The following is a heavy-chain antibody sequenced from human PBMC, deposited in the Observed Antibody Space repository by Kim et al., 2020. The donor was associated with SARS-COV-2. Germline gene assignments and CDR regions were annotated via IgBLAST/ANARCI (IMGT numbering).Heavy chain of an antibody. V-gene: IGHV4-59*13. CDR3: ARGGGWYSPGVYFDY. CDR1: GGSISSYY. D-gene: IGHD6-19*01. Sequence: SETLSLTCTVSGGSISSYYWSWIRQPPGKGLEWIGYIYYSGSTNYNPSLKSRVTISVDTSKNQFSLKLSSVTAADTAVYYCARGGGWYSPGVYFDYWGQGTLVTVSS. J-gene: IGHJ4*02. CDR2: IYYSGST.